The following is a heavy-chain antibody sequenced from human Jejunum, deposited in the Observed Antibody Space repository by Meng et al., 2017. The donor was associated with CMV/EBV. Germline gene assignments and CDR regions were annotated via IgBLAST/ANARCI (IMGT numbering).Heavy chain of an antibody. D-gene: IGHD3-10*01. CDR1: GGSISSSLYY. CDR3: ARDSTYPSGLDY. CDR2: ISYSGTA. J-gene: IGHJ4*02. V-gene: IGHV4-39*07. Sequence: LQLQASGPGLVNPSETLSLTCTVSGGSISSSLYYWGWIRQPPGKGLEWIGTISYSGTAFYNLSLKSRVAISIDTSKFQFSLKLSSVTATDTAVYYCARDSTYPSGLDYWGQGTLVTVSS.